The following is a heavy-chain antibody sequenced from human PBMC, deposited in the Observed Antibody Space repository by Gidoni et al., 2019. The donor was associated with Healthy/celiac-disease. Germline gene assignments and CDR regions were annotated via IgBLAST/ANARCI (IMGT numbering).Heavy chain of an antibody. V-gene: IGHV3-23*01. J-gene: IGHJ6*03. Sequence: EVQLLESGGGLVQPGGSLRLSCAASGFAFSSYAMSWVRQAPGKGLEWVSAISGSGGSTYYADSVKGRFTISRDNSKNTLYLQMNSLRAEDTAVYYCAKRGSGGGYYYMDVWGKGTTVTVSS. CDR1: GFAFSSYA. CDR3: AKRGSGGGYYYMDV. CDR2: ISGSGGST. D-gene: IGHD2-15*01.